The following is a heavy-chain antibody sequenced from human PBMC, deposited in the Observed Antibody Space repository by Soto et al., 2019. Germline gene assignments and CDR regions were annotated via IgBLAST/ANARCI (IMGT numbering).Heavy chain of an antibody. CDR2: IYYSGST. D-gene: IGHD4-17*01. CDR1: GGSISSGGYY. J-gene: IGHJ4*02. CDR3: ARKSRRGTWGDYVDY. Sequence: SETLSLTCTVSGGSISSGGYYWSWIRQHPGKGLEWIGYIYYSGSTYYNPSLKSRVTISVDTSKNQFSLKLSSVTAAYTAVYYFARKSRRGTWGDYVDYWGQGTLVTVSS. V-gene: IGHV4-31*03.